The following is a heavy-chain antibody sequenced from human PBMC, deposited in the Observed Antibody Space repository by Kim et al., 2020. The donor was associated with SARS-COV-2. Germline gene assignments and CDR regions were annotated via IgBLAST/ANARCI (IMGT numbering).Heavy chain of an antibody. J-gene: IGHJ4*02. Sequence: YKYSAACGKCRFTISGDHAKNSRYLQMNSLRAGDTAVYYCTRLGRGFDYWGQGTLVTVSS. V-gene: IGHV3-21*01. D-gene: IGHD3-10*01. CDR3: TRLGRGFDY. CDR2: YK.